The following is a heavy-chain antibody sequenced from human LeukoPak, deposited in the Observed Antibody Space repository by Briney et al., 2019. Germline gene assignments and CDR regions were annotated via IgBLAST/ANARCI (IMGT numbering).Heavy chain of an antibody. CDR1: GFTFSSYA. Sequence: GGSLRLSYAASGFTFSSYAMSWVRQAPGKGLEWVSAISGSGGSTYYADSVKGRFTISRDNSKNTLYLQMNSLRAEDTAVYYCVKEYHSRGFGAYFDYWGQGTLVTVSS. J-gene: IGHJ4*02. V-gene: IGHV3-23*01. D-gene: IGHD3-3*01. CDR3: VKEYHSRGFGAYFDY. CDR2: ISGSGGST.